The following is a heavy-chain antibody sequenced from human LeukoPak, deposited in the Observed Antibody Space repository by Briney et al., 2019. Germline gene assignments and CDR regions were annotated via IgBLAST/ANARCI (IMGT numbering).Heavy chain of an antibody. Sequence: PSETLSLTCTVSGGSISSYYWSWIRQPPGKGLEWIGYIYHSGSTSYNPSLRSRVTISVDTSKNQFSLKLTSVTAADTAVYYCARVHDSSGYLYFDYWGQGTLVTVSS. CDR1: GGSISSYY. CDR3: ARVHDSSGYLYFDY. J-gene: IGHJ4*02. CDR2: IYHSGST. D-gene: IGHD3-22*01. V-gene: IGHV4-59*01.